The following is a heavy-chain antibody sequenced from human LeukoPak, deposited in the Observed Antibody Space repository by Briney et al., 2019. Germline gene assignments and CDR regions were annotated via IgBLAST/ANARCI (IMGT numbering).Heavy chain of an antibody. J-gene: IGHJ6*02. V-gene: IGHV3-21*01. D-gene: IGHD2-2*01. CDR1: GFTFSSYS. CDR2: ISSSSSYI. Sequence: GGSLRPSCAASGFTFSSYSMNWVRQAPGKGLQWVSSISSSSSYIYYADSVKGRFTISRDNAKNSLYLQMNSLRAEDTAVYYCAREGEVVPAAIVVYYYYGMDVWGQGTTVTVSS. CDR3: AREGEVVPAAIVVYYYYGMDV.